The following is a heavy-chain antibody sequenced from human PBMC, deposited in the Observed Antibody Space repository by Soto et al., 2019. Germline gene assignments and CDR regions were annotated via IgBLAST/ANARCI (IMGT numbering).Heavy chain of an antibody. Sequence: QVQLVQSGAEVKKPGASVKVSCKASGYIFTSYGIRWVRQAPGQGLEWMGWISAYNGDTNYAQKLQGRVTMTTDTSTSTAYIELTSMRSDDTAVYYCARDRSNSEYWGQGTLVTVSS. V-gene: IGHV1-18*01. CDR3: ARDRSNSEY. J-gene: IGHJ4*02. CDR1: GYIFTSYG. CDR2: ISAYNGDT. D-gene: IGHD6-13*01.